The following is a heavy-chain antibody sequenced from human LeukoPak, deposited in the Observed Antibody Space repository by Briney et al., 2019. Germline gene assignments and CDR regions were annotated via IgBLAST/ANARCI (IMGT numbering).Heavy chain of an antibody. CDR2: MNPNSGNT. CDR3: ARALVVPADFDY. Sequence: ASVKVSCKASGYTFTSYDINWVRQATGQGLEWMGWMNPNSGNTGYAQKFQGRVTMTRDTSISTAYMELSRLRSDDTAVYYCARALVVPADFDYWGQGTLVTVSS. D-gene: IGHD2-2*01. V-gene: IGHV1-8*02. CDR1: GYTFTSYD. J-gene: IGHJ4*02.